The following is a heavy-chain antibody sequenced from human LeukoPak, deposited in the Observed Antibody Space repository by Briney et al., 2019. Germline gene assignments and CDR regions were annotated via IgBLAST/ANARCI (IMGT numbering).Heavy chain of an antibody. CDR3: ARDRKKLYAYYFVY. CDR2: ISAYNGNT. V-gene: IGHV1-18*01. D-gene: IGHD1-1*01. CDR1: GYTFPRYG. Sequence: SVKVSCQASGYTFPRYGISLVRQAPGHGLEWMGWISAYNGNTNDAQKLQGRVTMNTDTSTSTAYMELRSLRSEDTAVYCCARDRKKLYAYYFVYWGQGTLVTVSS. J-gene: IGHJ4*02.